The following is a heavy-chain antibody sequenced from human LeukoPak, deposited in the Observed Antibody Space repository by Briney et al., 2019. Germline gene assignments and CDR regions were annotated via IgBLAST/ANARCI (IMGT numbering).Heavy chain of an antibody. V-gene: IGHV4-59*08. CDR1: GDSVTSSY. CDR3: ARLDCLVEGCYNH. CDR2: VSSDGTT. D-gene: IGHD3/OR15-3a*01. Sequence: SETLSLTCSVSGDSVTSSYWNWIRQPPGKGLEWIGYVSSDGTTNYTLSLRSRLIMSVDTAKNDISLILTSVTASDTAIYYCARLDCLVEGCYNHWVRGTLVTVSS. J-gene: IGHJ4*02.